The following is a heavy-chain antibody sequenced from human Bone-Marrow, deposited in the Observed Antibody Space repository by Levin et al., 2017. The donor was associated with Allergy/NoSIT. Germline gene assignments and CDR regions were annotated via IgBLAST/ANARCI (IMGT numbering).Heavy chain of an antibody. CDR1: GGYISGSSLY. CDR2: IYPTGNT. J-gene: IGHJ3*01. Sequence: PSETLSLTCSVSGGYISGSSLYWTWIRQSPGKGLEWIGSIYPTGNTYYNPSLRSRVTISVDTSKNEFYLKVDSVAAADTAVYYCARPTTNGYTTGRYITGLDVFDVWGQGTRVTVSS. V-gene: IGHV4-39*01. CDR3: ARPTTNGYTTGRYITGLDVFDV. D-gene: IGHD6-19*01.